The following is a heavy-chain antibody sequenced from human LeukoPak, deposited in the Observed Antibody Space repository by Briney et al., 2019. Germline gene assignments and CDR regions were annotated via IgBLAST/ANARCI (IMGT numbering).Heavy chain of an antibody. Sequence: SVKVSCKASGGTFSSYTISWVRQAPGHGLEWMGRIIPILGIANYAQKFQGRVTITADKSTYTAYMELSSLRSENTAVYYCASTSDCSTTSCPNAFDYWGQGTLVTVSS. V-gene: IGHV1-69*02. D-gene: IGHD2-2*01. CDR3: ASTSDCSTTSCPNAFDY. CDR2: IIPILGIA. CDR1: GGTFSSYT. J-gene: IGHJ4*02.